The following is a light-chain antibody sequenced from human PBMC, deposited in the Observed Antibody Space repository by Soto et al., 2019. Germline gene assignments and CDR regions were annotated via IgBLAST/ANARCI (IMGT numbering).Light chain of an antibody. CDR2: DVT. V-gene: IGLV2-14*03. CDR3: SSFSPSTPLGL. CDR1: SSDIGAFNY. Sequence: QSVLTQPASVSGSPGQSITISCSGSSSDIGAFNYVSWYQQHPGKAPKLMIYDVTNRPSGVSSRFSGSKSGNSASLTISGIQTEDEADYYCSSFSPSTPLGLFGTGTKLTVL. J-gene: IGLJ1*01.